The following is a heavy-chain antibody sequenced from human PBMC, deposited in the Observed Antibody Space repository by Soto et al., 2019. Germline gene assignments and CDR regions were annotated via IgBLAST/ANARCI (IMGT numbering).Heavy chain of an antibody. V-gene: IGHV1-18*01. CDR3: AIEYWSGGSCYSEYFQH. D-gene: IGHD2-15*01. J-gene: IGHJ1*01. CDR2: ISAYNGDT. CDR1: GYTFTSYG. Sequence: QVQLVQSGAEVKKPGASVKVSCKASGYTFTSYGISWVRQAPGQGLEWMGWISAYNGDTNYAQKLQGRGTMTTDTSTSTAYMELRSLRSDDTAVYYCAIEYWSGGSCYSEYFQHWGQGTLVTVSS.